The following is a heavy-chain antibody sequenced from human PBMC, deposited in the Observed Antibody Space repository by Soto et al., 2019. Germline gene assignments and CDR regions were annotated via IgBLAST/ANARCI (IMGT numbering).Heavy chain of an antibody. CDR3: TRGVVVVPSGVYFDY. J-gene: IGHJ4*02. D-gene: IGHD3-22*01. CDR1: GFTFGDYP. V-gene: IGHV3-49*03. Sequence: GGSLRLSCIVSGFTFGDYPMSWFRQAPGKGLEGVGFIRSKANGGTTEYAASVKGRFTISRDDSKSIAYLQMNSLKPEDTAVYYCTRGVVVVPSGVYFDYWGQGTRVTVSS. CDR2: IRSKANGGTT.